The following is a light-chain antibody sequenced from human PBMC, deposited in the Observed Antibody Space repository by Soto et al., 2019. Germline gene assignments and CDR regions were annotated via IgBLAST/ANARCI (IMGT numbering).Light chain of an antibody. CDR2: LGS. J-gene: IGKJ4*01. Sequence: DIVMTQSPLSLPVTPGEPASISCRSSQSLLQSNGYNSLDWYLQKPGQSPQLLIYLGSNRASGVPDRFSGSGSGTDFTLKISRVEAEDVGVYYCIQALQLPLTFGGGTKVEIK. V-gene: IGKV2-28*01. CDR3: IQALQLPLT. CDR1: QSLLQSNGYNS.